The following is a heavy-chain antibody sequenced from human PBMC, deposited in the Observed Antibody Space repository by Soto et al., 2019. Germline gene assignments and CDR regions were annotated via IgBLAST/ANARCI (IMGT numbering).Heavy chain of an antibody. J-gene: IGHJ4*02. V-gene: IGHV3-48*01. CDR2: ISSSSSTI. CDR1: GFTFSSYS. Sequence: GGSLRLSCAASGFTFSSYSMNWVRQAPGKGLEWVSYISSSSSTIYYADSVKGRFTISRDNAKNSLYLQMNSLRAEDTAVYYCYYGSGSRGSDYWGQGTLVTVSS. D-gene: IGHD3-10*01. CDR3: YYGSGSRGSDY.